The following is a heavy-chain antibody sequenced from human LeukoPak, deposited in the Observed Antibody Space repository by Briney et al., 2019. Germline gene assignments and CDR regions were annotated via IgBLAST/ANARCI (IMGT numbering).Heavy chain of an antibody. D-gene: IGHD6-13*01. J-gene: IGHJ6*02. V-gene: IGHV4-59*01. CDR1: GGSISSYY. CDR3: ARQKGSSWYGYYYGMDV. CDR2: IYYSGST. Sequence: SETLSLTCTVSGGSISSYYWSWIRQPPGKGLEWIGYIYYSGSTNYNPSLKSRVTISVDTSKNQFSPKLSSVTAADTAVYYCARQKGSSWYGYYYGMDVWGQGTTVTVSS.